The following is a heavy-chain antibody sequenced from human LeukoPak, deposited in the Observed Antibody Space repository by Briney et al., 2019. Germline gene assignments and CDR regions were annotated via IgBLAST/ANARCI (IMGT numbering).Heavy chain of an antibody. J-gene: IGHJ3*01. CDR3: AGGGYYDTSGSKDGFHV. CDR2: FCISGST. D-gene: IGHD3-22*01. V-gene: IGHV4-61*02. Sequence: PSQTLSLTSTVPGGSISSGGYCWTWIRQPAGKGLEWIGRFCISGSTNYNPSLKSRVTISVDTSKNQFSLTVNSVTAADTAVYYCAGGGYYDTSGSKDGFHVWGQGTRVTVSS. CDR1: GGSISSGGYC.